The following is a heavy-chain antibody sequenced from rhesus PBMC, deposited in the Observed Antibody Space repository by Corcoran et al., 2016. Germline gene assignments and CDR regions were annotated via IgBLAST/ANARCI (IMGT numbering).Heavy chain of an antibody. D-gene: IGHD3-34*01. CDR3: ARLGGGFDY. V-gene: IGHV7-114*01. J-gene: IGHJ3*01. CDR2: ISTDTGNP. Sequence: QVQLVQSGAEVKQPGASVKVSCKASGYPFTRYGINWVRQAPGQRLDWMGGISTDTGNPTYAQGFKERLTFARDTSRRTAYLQISSRKAEDTAVYYCARLGGGFDYWGQGVRVTVSS. CDR1: GYPFTRYG.